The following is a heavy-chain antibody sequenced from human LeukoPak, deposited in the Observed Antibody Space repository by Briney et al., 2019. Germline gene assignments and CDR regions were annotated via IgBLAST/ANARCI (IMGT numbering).Heavy chain of an antibody. CDR3: AKHISDYGDLYEY. Sequence: GGSLRLSCVASGFTFSSYAMTWVRQAPGKGLEWVSVITGSGGSTYYADSVRGRFTISRDNSKNTLYLQTNSLRAEDTAVYYCAKHISDYGDLYEYWGQGTLVTVSS. CDR1: GFTFSSYA. CDR2: ITGSGGST. D-gene: IGHD4-17*01. J-gene: IGHJ4*02. V-gene: IGHV3-23*01.